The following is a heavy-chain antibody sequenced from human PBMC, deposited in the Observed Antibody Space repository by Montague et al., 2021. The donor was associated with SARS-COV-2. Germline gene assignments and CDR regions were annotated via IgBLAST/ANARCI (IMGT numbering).Heavy chain of an antibody. Sequence: CAISGDSVSSNSVAWSWDRQSSSRGFGRLGRTYSRSKWYSDYAPSVRGRLTVNPDASKNEFSLELNYVTPEDTAVYYCVRYSGWFYFDFWGQGTLVTVSS. D-gene: IGHD6-19*01. CDR1: GDSVSSNSVA. V-gene: IGHV6-1*01. CDR2: TYSRSKWYS. CDR3: VRYSGWFYFDF. J-gene: IGHJ4*02.